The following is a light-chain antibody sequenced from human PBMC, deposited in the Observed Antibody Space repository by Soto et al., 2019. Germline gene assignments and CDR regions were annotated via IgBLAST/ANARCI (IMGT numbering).Light chain of an antibody. Sequence: QSVLTQPRSVSGSPGQSVTISCTGTSSDVGGYNYVSWYQQHPDKAPKLMIFDVNKRPSGVPDRFSGSKSGNTASLTISGLQAEDEADYYCCSYAGSYNYVFGIGTKVTVL. CDR3: CSYAGSYNYV. CDR1: SSDVGGYNY. CDR2: DVN. V-gene: IGLV2-11*01. J-gene: IGLJ1*01.